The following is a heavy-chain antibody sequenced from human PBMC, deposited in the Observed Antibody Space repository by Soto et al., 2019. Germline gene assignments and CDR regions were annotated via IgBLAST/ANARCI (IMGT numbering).Heavy chain of an antibody. J-gene: IGHJ2*01. Sequence: QVQLVESGGGVVQPGRSLRLSCAASGFTFSSYAMHWVRQAPGKGLEWVAVISYDGSNKYYADSVKGRFTISRDNSKNTLYLQRNSLRAEVTAVYYCARDPLWGTAMVLWYFDLWGRGSLVTVSS. V-gene: IGHV3-30-3*01. CDR2: ISYDGSNK. CDR1: GFTFSSYA. CDR3: ARDPLWGTAMVLWYFDL. D-gene: IGHD5-18*01.